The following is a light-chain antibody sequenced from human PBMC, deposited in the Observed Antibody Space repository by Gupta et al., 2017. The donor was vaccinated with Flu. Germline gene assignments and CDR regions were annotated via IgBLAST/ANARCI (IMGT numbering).Light chain of an antibody. CDR2: GAS. CDR3: RQGNNWPFT. CDR1: KSVARD. J-gene: IGKJ4*01. Sequence: ETLMTQSPATLSVSPGERASLSCRASKSVARDVAWFQQKPGQAPRLLIYGASTRATEVPGRFGGSGSGTEFDLIISSRQSEESAFYYFRQGNNWPFTFGGGTMVEIK. V-gene: IGKV3-15*01.